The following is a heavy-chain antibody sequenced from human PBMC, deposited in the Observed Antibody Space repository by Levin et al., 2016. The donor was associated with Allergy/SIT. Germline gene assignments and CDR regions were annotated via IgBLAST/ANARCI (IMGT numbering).Heavy chain of an antibody. V-gene: IGHV4-34*01. CDR2: INHSGST. D-gene: IGHD3-16*01. CDR3: AREQFEGYYYGMDV. CDR1: GGSFSGYY. Sequence: SETLSLTCAVYGGSFSGYYWSWIRQPPGKGLEWIGEINHSGSTNYNPSLKSRVTISVDTSKNQFSLKLSSVTAADTAVYYCAREQFEGYYYGMDVWGQGTTVTVSS. J-gene: IGHJ6*02.